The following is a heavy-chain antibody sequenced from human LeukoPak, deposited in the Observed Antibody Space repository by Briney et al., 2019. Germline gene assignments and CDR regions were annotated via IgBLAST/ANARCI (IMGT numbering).Heavy chain of an antibody. CDR1: GFTVSTNY. Sequence: QSGGSLRLSCAASGFTVSTNYMSWARQAPGEGLEWVSLIYSGGITQYADSVKGRFTISRDNSKNTLYLQMTSLRAEDTAVYHCARDGYYDSSGYRKHDGFDIWGQGTLVTVSS. CDR3: ARDGYYDSSGYRKHDGFDI. D-gene: IGHD3-22*01. V-gene: IGHV3-66*01. J-gene: IGHJ3*02. CDR2: IYSGGIT.